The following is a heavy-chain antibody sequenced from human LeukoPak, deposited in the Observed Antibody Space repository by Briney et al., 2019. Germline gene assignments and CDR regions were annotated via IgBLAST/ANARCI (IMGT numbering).Heavy chain of an antibody. Sequence: SETLSLTCAVYGGSFSGYYWSWIRQPPGKGLEWIGEINHSGSTNYNPSLKSRVTISVDTSKNQFSLKLSSVTAADTAVYYCARGGAGTTGTTNYFDYWGQGTLVTVSS. CDR2: INHSGST. CDR1: GGSFSGYY. J-gene: IGHJ4*02. D-gene: IGHD1-1*01. CDR3: ARGGAGTTGTTNYFDY. V-gene: IGHV4-34*01.